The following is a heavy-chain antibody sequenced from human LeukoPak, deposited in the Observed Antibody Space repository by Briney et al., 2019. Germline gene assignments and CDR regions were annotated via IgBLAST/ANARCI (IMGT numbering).Heavy chain of an antibody. CDR3: ARDPSGYFNY. J-gene: IGHJ4*02. CDR1: GGSVSSGNYY. CDR2: IYYSGST. Sequence: PSETLSLTCTVSGGSVSSGNYYWSWIRQPPGKGLDWIGYIYYSGSTNYNPSLKSRVTILVDTSKNQFSLRLSSVTAADTAVYYCARDPSGYFNYWGQGTLATVSS. D-gene: IGHD3-22*01. V-gene: IGHV4-61*01.